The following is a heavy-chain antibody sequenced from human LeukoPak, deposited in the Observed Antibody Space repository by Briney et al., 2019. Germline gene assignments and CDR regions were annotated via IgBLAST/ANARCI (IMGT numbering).Heavy chain of an antibody. D-gene: IGHD5-12*01. CDR2: ISSSSSYI. V-gene: IGHV3-21*01. Sequence: PGGSLRLSXAASGFTFSSYSMNWVRQAPGKGLEWVSSISSSSSYIYYAGSVKGRLTISRDNAKNSLYLQMNSLRTEDTAVYYCARLATNGGYGYWGQGTLVTVSS. CDR1: GFTFSSYS. CDR3: ARLATNGGYGY. J-gene: IGHJ4*02.